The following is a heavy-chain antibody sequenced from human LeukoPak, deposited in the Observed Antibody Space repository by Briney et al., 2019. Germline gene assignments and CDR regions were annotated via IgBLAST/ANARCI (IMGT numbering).Heavy chain of an antibody. V-gene: IGHV3-30-3*01. Sequence: PGGSLRLSCAASGFTFSSYWMSWVRQAPGKGLEWVAVISYDGSNKYYADSVKGRFTISRDNSKNTLYLQMNSPRAEDTAVYYCARGSKEWLRGRGFDYWGQGTLVTVSS. J-gene: IGHJ4*02. CDR1: GFTFSSYW. CDR2: ISYDGSNK. CDR3: ARGSKEWLRGRGFDY. D-gene: IGHD5-12*01.